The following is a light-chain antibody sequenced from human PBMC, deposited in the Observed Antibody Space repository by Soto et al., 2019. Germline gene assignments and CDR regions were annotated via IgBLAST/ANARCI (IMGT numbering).Light chain of an antibody. CDR1: QSISSW. CDR3: QQSHSTVT. V-gene: IGKV1-39*01. CDR2: VAS. Sequence: GDRVTITCRASQSISSWLAWYQQKPGKAPNLLIYVASSLQSEVPSRFSGSGSGTDFTLTISSLQPEDFATYYCQQSHSTVTFGQGTRLETK. J-gene: IGKJ5*01.